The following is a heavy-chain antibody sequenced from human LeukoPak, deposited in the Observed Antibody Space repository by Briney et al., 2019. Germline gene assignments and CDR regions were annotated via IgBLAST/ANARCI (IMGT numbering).Heavy chain of an antibody. D-gene: IGHD2-2*01. J-gene: IGHJ6*03. CDR2: ISDRGRT. CDR3: ARRCGNRRYCSSTSCYGNYYYYYMDV. V-gene: IGHV4-34*01. CDR1: GGSFSGNY. Sequence: PSETLSLTCPLYGGSFSGNYWGWIRQPPGKGLEWIGEISDRGRTNHNPSLKSRVTISVDTSKDQFSLKLSSVTAADTAAYYCARRCGNRRYCSSTSCYGNYYYYYMDVWGKGTTVTISS.